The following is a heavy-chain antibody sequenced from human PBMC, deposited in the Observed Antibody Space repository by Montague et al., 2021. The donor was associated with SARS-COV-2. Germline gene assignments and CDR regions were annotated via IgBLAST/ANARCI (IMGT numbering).Heavy chain of an antibody. CDR2: IYSGGSST. D-gene: IGHD3-3*01. CDR3: AKDPHYDFWSGHYYDY. J-gene: IGHJ4*02. V-gene: IGHV3-23*03. CDR1: GFTFSNYA. Sequence: SLRLSCAASGFTFSNYAMSWVRQAPGKGLEWVSVIYSGGSSTYYADSVKGRFTISRDNSKNTLYLQMNSLRAEDTAVYYCAKDPHYDFWSGHYYDYWGQGTLVTVSS.